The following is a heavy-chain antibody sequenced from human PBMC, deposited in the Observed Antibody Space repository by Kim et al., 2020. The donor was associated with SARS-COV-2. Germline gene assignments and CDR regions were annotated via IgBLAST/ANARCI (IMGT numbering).Heavy chain of an antibody. CDR2: T. J-gene: IGHJ4*02. V-gene: IGHV1-3*01. D-gene: IGHD1-1*01. CDR3: ARGASYNPFDY. Sequence: TKYSQKFQGRVTITRDTSASTAYMELSSLRSEDTAVYYCARGASYNPFDYWGQGTLVTVSS.